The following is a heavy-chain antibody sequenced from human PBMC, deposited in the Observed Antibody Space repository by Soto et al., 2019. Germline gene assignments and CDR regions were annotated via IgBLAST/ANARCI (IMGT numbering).Heavy chain of an antibody. J-gene: IGHJ4*02. CDR1: GFTFSSYW. CDR3: ARERGGYSSDF. V-gene: IGHV3-74*01. Sequence: GGSLRLSCAASGFTFSSYWMHWLRQVPGKGLVWVSRINGDGSYTNYADSVKGRFTISRDNAKNTLYLQMNSLRAEDTAVYYCARERGGYSSDFWGQGTLVTVSS. CDR2: INGDGSYT. D-gene: IGHD2-15*01.